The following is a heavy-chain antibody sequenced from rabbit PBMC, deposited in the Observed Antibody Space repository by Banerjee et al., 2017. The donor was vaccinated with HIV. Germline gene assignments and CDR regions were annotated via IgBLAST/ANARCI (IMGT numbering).Heavy chain of an antibody. CDR1: GFSFGSNYY. V-gene: IGHV1S45*01. CDR2: IYTSGGNT. CDR3: ARSGYGGYGYGLNL. D-gene: IGHD6-1*01. Sequence: QEQLVESGGGLVQPEGSLTLTCTASGFSFGSNYYMCWVRQAPGKGLELIACIYTSGGNTYYASWAKGRFTISKTSSTTVTLQMTSLTAADTATYFCARSGYGGYGYGLNLWGPGTLVTVS. J-gene: IGHJ4*01.